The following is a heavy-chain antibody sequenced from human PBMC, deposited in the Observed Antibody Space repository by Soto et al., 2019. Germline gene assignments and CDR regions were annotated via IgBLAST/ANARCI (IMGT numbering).Heavy chain of an antibody. CDR2: IYYIGSI. J-gene: IGHJ6*04. CDR1: GGSISSGGYY. V-gene: IGHV4-31*03. Sequence: PSETLSLTCTVSGGSISSGGYYWSWIRQHPGKGLEWIGYIYYIGSIYYNPSLKSRVTISVDTSKNQFSLKLSSVTAADTAVYYCARDLRFGGFYGMDVGGRGTTVTVSS. CDR3: ARDLRFGGFYGMDV. D-gene: IGHD3-16*01.